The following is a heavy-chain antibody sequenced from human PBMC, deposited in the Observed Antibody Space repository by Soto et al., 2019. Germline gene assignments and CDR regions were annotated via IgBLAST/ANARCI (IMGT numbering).Heavy chain of an antibody. CDR3: ARDSQPYTMSKGIEY. Sequence: QVQLVESGGGVVQPGTSLRLSCAASGFTFSSYGMHWVHQAPGKGLEWVAVIWFDGSTKFYADFVKGRFTASRDNSKNTLYLQMNSLRADDTAVYYCARDSQPYTMSKGIEYWGQGTLVTVSS. D-gene: IGHD3-3*01. V-gene: IGHV3-33*01. CDR2: IWFDGSTK. J-gene: IGHJ4*02. CDR1: GFTFSSYG.